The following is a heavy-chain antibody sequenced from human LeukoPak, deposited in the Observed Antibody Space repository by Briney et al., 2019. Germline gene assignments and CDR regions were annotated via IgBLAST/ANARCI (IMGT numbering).Heavy chain of an antibody. CDR3: ASSGNYRFDY. D-gene: IGHD1-26*01. Sequence: PGGSLRISCAASGFTFSSYTMNWVRQAPGRGLEWVSHINTNIRITAYADSVKGRFTISRDNAKNSLYLQMNSLRDEDTAVYYCASSGNYRFDYWGQGTLVTVSS. V-gene: IGHV3-48*02. CDR2: INTNIRIT. J-gene: IGHJ4*02. CDR1: GFTFSSYT.